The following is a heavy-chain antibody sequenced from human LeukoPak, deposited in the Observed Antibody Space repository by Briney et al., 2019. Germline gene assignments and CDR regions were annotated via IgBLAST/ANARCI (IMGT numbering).Heavy chain of an antibody. V-gene: IGHV3-11*01. CDR2: SSSSGSST. D-gene: IGHD6-25*01. CDR1: GFSFSDYY. Sequence: PGGSLRLSCAASGFSFSDYYMNWIRQAPGKGLEWVSYSSSSGSSTYYADSVKGRFTISRDYAKNALFLQMNSLRAEDTAVYYCTAAPNTTPGSLGRWGQGTLVTVSS. CDR3: TAAPNTTPGSLGR. J-gene: IGHJ4*02.